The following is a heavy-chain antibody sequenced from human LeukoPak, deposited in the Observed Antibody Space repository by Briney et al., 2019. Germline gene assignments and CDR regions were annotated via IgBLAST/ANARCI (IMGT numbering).Heavy chain of an antibody. CDR1: GGSISNYY. D-gene: IGHD3-22*01. J-gene: IGHJ6*02. Sequence: PSETLSLTCTVSGGSISNYYWSWIRQPPGKGLEWIGYIYYSGSTNYNPSLKSRVTISVDTSKNQFSLNLSSVSAADTAMYYCARDRSPEGYYDSSHWDYYHGMDVWGQGTTVTVSS. V-gene: IGHV4-59*01. CDR3: ARDRSPEGYYDSSHWDYYHGMDV. CDR2: IYYSGST.